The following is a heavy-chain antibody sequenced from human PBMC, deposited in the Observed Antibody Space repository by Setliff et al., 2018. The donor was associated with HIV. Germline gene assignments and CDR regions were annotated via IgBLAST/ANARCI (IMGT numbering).Heavy chain of an antibody. CDR3: ARLPGYSYGPFDY. D-gene: IGHD5-18*01. V-gene: IGHV4-38-2*01. CDR1: GYSISSGYY. Sequence: ASETLSLTCAVSGYSISSGYYWGWIRQPPGKGLEWIGSIYHSGSSYYNPSLKSRVTISVDTSKNQFSLKLSSVTAADTAVYYCARLPGYSYGPFDYWGQGTLVTVSS. CDR2: IYHSGSS. J-gene: IGHJ4*02.